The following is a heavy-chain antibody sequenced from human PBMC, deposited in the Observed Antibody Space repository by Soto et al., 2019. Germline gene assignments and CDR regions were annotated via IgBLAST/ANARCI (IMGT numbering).Heavy chain of an antibody. V-gene: IGHV1-2*02. CDR1: GYSFTGYY. CDR2: INPNTGRT. J-gene: IGHJ4*02. Sequence: QVQLAQSGAEVKKPGASVKVSCTASGYSFTGYYIHWVRQAPGEGLEWMGWINPNTGRTIYAQKFQGRVTMTRATSITTAYMELSGLTSDDTAVYYCASSTPSVGLVRSFDYWGQGTLVTVSS. CDR3: ASSTPSVGLVRSFDY. D-gene: IGHD3-9*01.